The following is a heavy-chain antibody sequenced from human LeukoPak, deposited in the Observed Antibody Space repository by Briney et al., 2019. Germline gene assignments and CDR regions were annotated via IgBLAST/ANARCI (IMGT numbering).Heavy chain of an antibody. V-gene: IGHV1-2*02. CDR3: ASALPTIDY. Sequence: ASVKVSCKASGGTFSSYAISWVRQAPGQGLEWMGWINPNSGGTNYAQKFQGRVTMTRDTSISTAYMELSRLRSDDTAVYYCASALPTIDYWGQGTLVTVSS. CDR1: GGTFSSYA. CDR2: INPNSGGT. D-gene: IGHD3-10*01. J-gene: IGHJ4*02.